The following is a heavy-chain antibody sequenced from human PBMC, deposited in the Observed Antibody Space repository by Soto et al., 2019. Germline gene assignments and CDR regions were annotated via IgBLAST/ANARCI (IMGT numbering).Heavy chain of an antibody. Sequence: SETLSLTCTVSGGSISSGGYYWSWIRQHPGKGLEWIGYIYYSGSTYYNPSLKSRVTISVDTSKNQFSLKLSSVTAADTAVYYCARSLSYSSSPFDYWGQGTLVTVSS. D-gene: IGHD6-6*01. CDR3: ARSLSYSSSPFDY. V-gene: IGHV4-31*03. CDR1: GGSISSGGYY. J-gene: IGHJ4*02. CDR2: IYYSGST.